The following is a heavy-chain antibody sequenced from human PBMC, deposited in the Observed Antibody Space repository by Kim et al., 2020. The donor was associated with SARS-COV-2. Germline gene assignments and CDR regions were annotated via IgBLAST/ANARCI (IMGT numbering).Heavy chain of an antibody. CDR1: GGTFSSYA. J-gene: IGHJ6*02. V-gene: IGHV1-69*13. D-gene: IGHD3-9*01. CDR3: ARDFGYDILTGQFYGMDV. CDR2: IIPIFGTA. Sequence: SVKVSCKASGGTFSSYAISWVRQAPGQGLEWMGGIIPIFGTANYAQKFQGRVTITADESTSTAYMELSSLRSEDTAVYYCARDFGYDILTGQFYGMDVWGQGTTVTVSS.